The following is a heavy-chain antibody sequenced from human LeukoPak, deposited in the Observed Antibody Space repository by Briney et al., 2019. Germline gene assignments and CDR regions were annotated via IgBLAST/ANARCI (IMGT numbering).Heavy chain of an antibody. CDR1: GFTFSSYA. D-gene: IGHD3-10*01. V-gene: IGHV3-30*14. Sequence: TGGSLRLSCAASGFTFSSYAMHWVRQAPGKGLEWVAVISYDGSNKYYADSVKGRFTISRDNSKNTLYLQMNSLRAEDTAVYYCARFKGSGYQYYYYYMDVWGKGTTVTVSS. J-gene: IGHJ6*03. CDR3: ARFKGSGYQYYYYYMDV. CDR2: ISYDGSNK.